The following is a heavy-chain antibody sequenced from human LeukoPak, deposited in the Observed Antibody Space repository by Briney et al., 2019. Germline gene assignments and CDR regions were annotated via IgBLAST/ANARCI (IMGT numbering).Heavy chain of an antibody. CDR2: ISTSGTSI. CDR1: GFTFSSYA. V-gene: IGHV3-48*04. Sequence: GGSLRLSCVAPGFTFSSYAMNWVRQAPGKGLEWLSYISTSGTSIYYADSVKGRFTTSRDSTTNSLYLHMSSLKTEDTAVYYCAKEQYPYGSGDYHSRPRGSPLFDYWGQGTLVTVSS. J-gene: IGHJ4*02. D-gene: IGHD3-10*01. CDR3: AKEQYPYGSGDYHSRPRGSPLFDY.